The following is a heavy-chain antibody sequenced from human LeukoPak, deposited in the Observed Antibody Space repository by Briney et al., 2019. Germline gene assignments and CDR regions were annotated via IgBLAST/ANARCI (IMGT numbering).Heavy chain of an antibody. D-gene: IGHD2-8*02. CDR1: GASISSGDYY. Sequence: PSETLSLTCTVSGASISSGDYYWSWIRQPPGKGLEWIAYIYYSGTTYYNPSLKSRVTISLDRSQNQFSLKLTSVTAADTAMYYCAGEDTGGWRFDYWGQGTLVTVSS. CDR3: AGEDTGGWRFDY. CDR2: IYYSGTT. J-gene: IGHJ4*02. V-gene: IGHV4-30-4*01.